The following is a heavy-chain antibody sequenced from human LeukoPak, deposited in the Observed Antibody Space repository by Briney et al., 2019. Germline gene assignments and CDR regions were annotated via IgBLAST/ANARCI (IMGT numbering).Heavy chain of an antibody. V-gene: IGHV3-30*03. J-gene: IGHJ4*02. CDR1: GFTFSSYG. D-gene: IGHD3-22*01. Sequence: GRSLRLSCAASGFTFSSYGMHWVRQAPGKGLEWVAVISYDGSNKYYADSVKGRFTISRDNSKNTLYLQMNSLRAEDTAVYYCARVGSTSGYYTPDYWGQGTLVTVSS. CDR3: ARVGSTSGYYTPDY. CDR2: ISYDGSNK.